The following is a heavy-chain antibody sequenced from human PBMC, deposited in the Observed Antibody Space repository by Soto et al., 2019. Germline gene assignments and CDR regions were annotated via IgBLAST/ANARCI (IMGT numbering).Heavy chain of an antibody. CDR2: TSNSGST. Sequence: QVQLQESGPGLVKPSQTLSLTCTVSGGSITSSGYYWSWISQHPGEGLEWIGFTSNSGSTSYNPSLQSRVTISVDTSSNQFSLNLKSVTAADTAVYYCARGGGSTKVDYWGQGTRVTVSP. D-gene: IGHD2-2*01. J-gene: IGHJ4*02. CDR1: GGSITSSGYY. V-gene: IGHV4-31*03. CDR3: ARGGGSTKVDY.